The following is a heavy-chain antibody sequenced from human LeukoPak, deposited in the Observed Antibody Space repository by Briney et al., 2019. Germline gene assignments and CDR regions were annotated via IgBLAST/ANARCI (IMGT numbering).Heavy chain of an antibody. J-gene: IGHJ3*02. Sequence: GASVKVSCKASGYTFTSYDINWVRQATGQGLEWMGWMNPNSGNTGYAQKFQGRVTMTRNTSISTAYMELSSLRSDDTAVYYCARVAGDDDAFDIWGQGTMVTVSS. CDR2: MNPNSGNT. V-gene: IGHV1-8*01. D-gene: IGHD4-17*01. CDR1: GYTFTSYD. CDR3: ARVAGDDDAFDI.